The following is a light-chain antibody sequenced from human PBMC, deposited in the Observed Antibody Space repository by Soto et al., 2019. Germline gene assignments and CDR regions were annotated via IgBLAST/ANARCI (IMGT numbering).Light chain of an antibody. CDR1: SSDIGGYNY. V-gene: IGLV2-11*01. Sequence: QSALTQPRSVSGSPGQSVTISCTGTSSDIGGYNYVSWYQHHPGKAAKLMIYDVAKRPSGVPDRFSGSKSGNTASLTISGLQTEDEADYYCCSYAGTHTWYVFGTGTKLTVL. CDR3: CSYAGTHTWYV. CDR2: DVA. J-gene: IGLJ1*01.